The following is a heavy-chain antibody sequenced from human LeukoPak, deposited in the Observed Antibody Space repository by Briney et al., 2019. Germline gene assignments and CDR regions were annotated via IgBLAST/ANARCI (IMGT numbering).Heavy chain of an antibody. J-gene: IGHJ4*02. Sequence: PSETLSLTCTVSGGSISSSSYYWGWIRQPPGKGLEWIGSIYYSGSTYYNPSLKSRVTISVDMSNNQFSLKLSSVTAADTAVYYCARRIAVGDYFDYWGQGTLVTVSS. V-gene: IGHV4-39*01. CDR3: ARRIAVGDYFDY. CDR2: IYYSGST. CDR1: GGSISSSSYY. D-gene: IGHD6-19*01.